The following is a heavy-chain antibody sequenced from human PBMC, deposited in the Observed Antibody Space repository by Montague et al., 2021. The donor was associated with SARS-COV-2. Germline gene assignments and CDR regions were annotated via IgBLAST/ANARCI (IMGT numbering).Heavy chain of an antibody. CDR3: ARALYGSGSSHFDY. CDR2: IYYTGNT. Sequence: SETLSLTCTVSGGSISNYYWNWIRQPPGKGLQWIGYIYYTGNTNSDPSLKSRVTMSIDTSKKQFSLKLSSVTTADTAMYYCARALYGSGSSHFDYWGQGTLVTVSS. D-gene: IGHD3-10*01. V-gene: IGHV4-59*01. J-gene: IGHJ4*02. CDR1: GGSISNYY.